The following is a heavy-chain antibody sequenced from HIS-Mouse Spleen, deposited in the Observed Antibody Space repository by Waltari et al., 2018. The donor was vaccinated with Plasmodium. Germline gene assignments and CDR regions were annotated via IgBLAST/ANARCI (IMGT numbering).Heavy chain of an antibody. J-gene: IGHJ3*02. CDR2: IKQDGSEK. CDR3: ARLRRANWGMADAFDI. D-gene: IGHD7-27*01. Sequence: EVQLVESGGGLVQPGGSLRLSCAASGFTFSSYWMSWVRQAPGKGEEWVANIKQDGSEKYYVDSVKGRFTISRDNAKNSLYLQMNSLRAEDTAVYYCARLRRANWGMADAFDIWGQGTMVTVSS. CDR1: GFTFSSYW. V-gene: IGHV3-7*01.